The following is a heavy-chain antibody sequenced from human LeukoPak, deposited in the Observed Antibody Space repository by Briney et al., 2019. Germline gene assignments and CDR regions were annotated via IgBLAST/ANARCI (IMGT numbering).Heavy chain of an antibody. V-gene: IGHV1-2*02. CDR1: GYTFSAYY. D-gene: IGHD3-3*01. Sequence: ASVKVSCKASGYTFSAYYIHWMRQAPGQGLEWMGWIIPKNGGTNYAQKFQDRVTMTRDTSISTAYMELSSLTDDDTAEYYCARSTYYDFWSGYYLSLGEDYYFDYWGQGTLVTVSS. CDR2: IIPKNGGT. CDR3: ARSTYYDFWSGYYLSLGEDYYFDY. J-gene: IGHJ4*02.